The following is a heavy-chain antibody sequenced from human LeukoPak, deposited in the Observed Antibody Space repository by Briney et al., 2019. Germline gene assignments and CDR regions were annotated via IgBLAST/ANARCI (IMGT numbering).Heavy chain of an antibody. V-gene: IGHV4-59*08. J-gene: IGHJ4*02. D-gene: IGHD3/OR15-3a*01. CDR2: ITNSGST. Sequence: SETLSLTCTVAGASISSNYWSWLRQPAGKGLEWMGYITNSGSTAYNSSLKSRVTISLDTSNNQCSLKLTSVTAADTAVYSCARNGGSWTFDHWGQGTLVTVSS. CDR1: GASISSNY. CDR3: ARNGGSWTFDH.